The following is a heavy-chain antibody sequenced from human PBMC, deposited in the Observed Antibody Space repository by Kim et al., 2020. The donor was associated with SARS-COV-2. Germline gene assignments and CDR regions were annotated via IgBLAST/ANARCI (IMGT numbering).Heavy chain of an antibody. D-gene: IGHD3-22*01. Sequence: RFTISRDNAKNPLYLQMNSLRAEDTAVYYCARSSYYYDSSGYLITDAFDIWGQGTMVTVSS. CDR3: ARSSYYYDSSGYLITDAFDI. V-gene: IGHV3-74*01. J-gene: IGHJ3*02.